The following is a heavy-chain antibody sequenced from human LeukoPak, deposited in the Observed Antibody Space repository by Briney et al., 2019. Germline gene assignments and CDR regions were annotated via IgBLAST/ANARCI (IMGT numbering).Heavy chain of an antibody. CDR2: ISAYNGNT. CDR3: ARGRYSYDSSGYLDY. Sequence: GASVKVSCKASGYTFTIYDISGVPQAPGQGLEWMGWISAYNGNTNYAQKLQGRVTMTTETSTSTAYMELRSVRSDDTAVYYCARGRYSYDSSGYLDYCGQGSLVTVSS. J-gene: IGHJ4*02. D-gene: IGHD3-22*01. V-gene: IGHV1-18*01. CDR1: GYTFTIYD.